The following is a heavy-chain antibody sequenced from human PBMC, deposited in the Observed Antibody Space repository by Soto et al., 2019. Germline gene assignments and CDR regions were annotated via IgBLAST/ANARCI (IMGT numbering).Heavy chain of an antibody. CDR1: GFTFSSYS. J-gene: IGHJ6*02. Sequence: GVSLRLSFAASGFTFSSYSMNWVRQAPGKGLEWVSSISSSSSYIYYADSVKGRFTISRDNAKNSLYLQMNSLRAEDTAVYYCARDLALEYYYYYGMDVWGQGTTVTVSS. CDR2: ISSSSSYI. V-gene: IGHV3-21*01. CDR3: ARDLALEYYYYYGMDV.